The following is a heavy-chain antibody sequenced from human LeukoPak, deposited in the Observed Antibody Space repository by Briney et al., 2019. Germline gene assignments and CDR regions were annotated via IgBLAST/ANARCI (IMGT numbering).Heavy chain of an antibody. CDR3: TKISGSSVHY. D-gene: IGHD1-26*01. V-gene: IGHV3-49*04. Sequence: GRSLRLSCAASGFTFSSYGMHWVRQAPGKGLEWVGFIRSKAYGGTTEYAASVKGRFTISRDDSKSIAYLQMNSLKTEDTAVYYCTKISGSSVHYWGQGTLVTVSS. CDR1: GFTFSSYG. CDR2: IRSKAYGGTT. J-gene: IGHJ4*02.